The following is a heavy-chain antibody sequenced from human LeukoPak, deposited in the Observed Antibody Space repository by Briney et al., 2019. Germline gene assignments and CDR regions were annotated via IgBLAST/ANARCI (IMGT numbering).Heavy chain of an antibody. V-gene: IGHV1-2*02. J-gene: IGHJ4*02. Sequence: ASVKVSCKASGYTFTDYYMHWVPQAPGQGFEWLGWINPNDGDTNYAQKFQGRVTMTRDTSISTAHLEVSRLRSDDTAVYYCARANFLYCSSSTCLFDYWGQGTLVTVSS. CDR3: ARANFLYCSSSTCLFDY. CDR2: INPNDGDT. D-gene: IGHD2-2*01. CDR1: GYTFTDYY.